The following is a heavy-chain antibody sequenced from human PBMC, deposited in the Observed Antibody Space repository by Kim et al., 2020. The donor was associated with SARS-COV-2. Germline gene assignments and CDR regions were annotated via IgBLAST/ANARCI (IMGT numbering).Heavy chain of an antibody. D-gene: IGHD1-26*01. J-gene: IGHJ4*02. Sequence: SVKGRFTISRDDSKNTLYLQMNSLRAEDTAVYYCAKRATSGSYYALFFDYWGQGTLVTVSS. CDR3: AKRATSGSYYALFFDY. V-gene: IGHV3-23*01.